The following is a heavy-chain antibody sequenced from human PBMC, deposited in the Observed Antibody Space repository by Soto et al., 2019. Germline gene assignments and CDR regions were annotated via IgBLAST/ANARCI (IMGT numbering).Heavy chain of an antibody. CDR1: GGSVSNSAYY. V-gene: IGHV4-39*01. D-gene: IGHD3-16*01. J-gene: IGHJ5*02. CDR2: VFHTGDT. Sequence: QLHLQESGPGLVKPSETLSLPCTVSGGSVSNSAYYWGWIRQPTGKGLEWIGSVFHTGDTYYKPSLKSRVTISIDRSKNQFPLSLTSVTAADTAMYYCAGDWFDPWGQGTLVIVSS. CDR3: AGDWFDP.